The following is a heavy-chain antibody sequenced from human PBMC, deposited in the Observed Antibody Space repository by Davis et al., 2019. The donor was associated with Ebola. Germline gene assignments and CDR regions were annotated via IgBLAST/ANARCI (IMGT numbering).Heavy chain of an antibody. Sequence: PGGSLRLSCAASGFTFSSYAMSWVRQAPGKGLEWVSAISGSGGSTYYADSVKGRFTISRDNSKNTLYLQMNSLRAEDTAVYYCAKVAGTVVVPAAPSRTHGRNMDVWGKGTTVTVSS. CDR3: AKVAGTVVVPAAPSRTHGRNMDV. D-gene: IGHD2-2*01. J-gene: IGHJ6*03. V-gene: IGHV3-23*01. CDR1: GFTFSSYA. CDR2: ISGSGGST.